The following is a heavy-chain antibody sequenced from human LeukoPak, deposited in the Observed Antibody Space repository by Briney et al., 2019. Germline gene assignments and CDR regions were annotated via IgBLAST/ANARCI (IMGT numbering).Heavy chain of an antibody. D-gene: IGHD6-13*01. CDR2: IYHSGST. V-gene: IGHV4-30-2*01. J-gene: IGHJ4*02. Sequence: PSETLSLTCAVSGGSISSGGYSWSWIRQPPGKGLEWIGYIYHSGSTYYNPSLKSRVTISVDTSKSQFSLKLSSVTAADTAVYYCARGYSSSWPNAFDYWGQGTLVTVSS. CDR1: GGSISSGGYS. CDR3: ARGYSSSWPNAFDY.